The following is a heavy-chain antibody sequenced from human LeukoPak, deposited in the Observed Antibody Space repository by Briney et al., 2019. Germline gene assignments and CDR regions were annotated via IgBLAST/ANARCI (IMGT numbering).Heavy chain of an antibody. J-gene: IGHJ3*02. CDR2: IYDSGST. D-gene: IGHD2-15*01. CDR1: GASIRSGDYY. CDR3: ARDCSGGSCYGAFDI. V-gene: IGHV4-30-4*01. Sequence: SETPSPTCTVSGASIRSGDYYWSWIRQPQGKGLEWIGYIYDSGSTYYNPSLKSRITISVDTSENRFSLKLSSVTATDTAVYYCARDCSGGSCYGAFDIWGQGTMVTVSS.